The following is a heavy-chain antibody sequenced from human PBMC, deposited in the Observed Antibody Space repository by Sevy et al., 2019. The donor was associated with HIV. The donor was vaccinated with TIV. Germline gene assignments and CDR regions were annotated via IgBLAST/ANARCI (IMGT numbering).Heavy chain of an antibody. CDR2: IYYSGST. J-gene: IGHJ5*02. D-gene: IGHD3-22*01. V-gene: IGHV4-39*01. Sequence: SETLSLTCTVSAGSISSSSYYWGWIRQPPGKGLEWIGSIYYSGSTYYNPSLKSRVTISVDTSKNQFSLKLSSVTAADTAVYYCAREYYYDSSGYYYGAGWFDPWGQGTLVTVSS. CDR3: AREYYYDSSGYYYGAGWFDP. CDR1: AGSISSSSYY.